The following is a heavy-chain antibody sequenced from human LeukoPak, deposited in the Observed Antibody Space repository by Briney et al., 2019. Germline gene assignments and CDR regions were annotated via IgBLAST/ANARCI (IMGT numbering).Heavy chain of an antibody. D-gene: IGHD5-12*01. J-gene: IGHJ6*03. CDR2: ISSSGSTI. CDR1: GFTFSSYE. Sequence: GGSLRLSCAASGFTFSSYEMNWVRQAPGKGLEWVSYISSSGSTIYYADSVKGRFTISRDNAKNSLYLQMNSLRAEDTAVYYCAKGGGYEAQYYYYYLDVWGKGTTVTISS. CDR3: AKGGGYEAQYYYYYLDV. V-gene: IGHV3-48*03.